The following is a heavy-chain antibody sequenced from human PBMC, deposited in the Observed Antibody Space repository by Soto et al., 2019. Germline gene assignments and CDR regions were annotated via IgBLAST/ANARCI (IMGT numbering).Heavy chain of an antibody. V-gene: IGHV3-48*03. CDR1: GFPFRSHE. J-gene: IGHJ5*02. CDR2: ITSSSDAI. D-gene: IGHD4-17*01. CDR3: AILDCGDYLLSYGVEA. Sequence: GVSLRLSCAVSGFPFRSHEMNWVRQAPGKGPEWVSYITSSSDAIYYAASVKGRFTVSRDNAKNSLYLQMNSLRAEDTAVYYCAILDCGDYLLSYGVEAWGQGTLVTGSS.